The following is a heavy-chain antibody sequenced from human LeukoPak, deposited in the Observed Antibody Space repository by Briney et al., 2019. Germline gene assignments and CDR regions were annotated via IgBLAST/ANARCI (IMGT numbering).Heavy chain of an antibody. CDR2: IIPIFGTA. V-gene: IGHV1-69*13. Sequence: SVKVSCKASGGTFSSYAISWVRQAPGQGLEWMGGIIPIFGTANYAQKFQGRVTSTADESTSTAYMELTSLRSEDTAVYYCARDCSGGSCYWADWFDPWGQGTLVTVSS. D-gene: IGHD2-15*01. CDR1: GGTFSSYA. J-gene: IGHJ5*02. CDR3: ARDCSGGSCYWADWFDP.